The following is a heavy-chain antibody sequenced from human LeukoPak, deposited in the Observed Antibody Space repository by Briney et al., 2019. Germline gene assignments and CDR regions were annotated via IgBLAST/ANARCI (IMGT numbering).Heavy chain of an antibody. J-gene: IGHJ4*02. CDR3: AKAPDYYDSSEPQDY. V-gene: IGHV4-4*02. Sequence: PSETLSLTCTVSGGSISSSNWWSWVRQPPGKGLEWIGEIYHSGSTNYNPSLKSRVTISVDKSKNQFSLKLSSVTAADTAVYYCAKAPDYYDSSEPQDYWGQGTLVTVSS. CDR2: IYHSGST. CDR1: GGSISSSNW. D-gene: IGHD3-22*01.